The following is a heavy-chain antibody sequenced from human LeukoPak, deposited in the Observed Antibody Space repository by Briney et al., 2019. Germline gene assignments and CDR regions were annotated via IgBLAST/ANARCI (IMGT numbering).Heavy chain of an antibody. J-gene: IGHJ3*02. CDR2: IHSSGNT. CDR1: VGSISSYY. CDR3: ARRFLLTCGHAFVI. V-gene: IGHV4-59*01. Sequence: SETLSLTCTVSVGSISSYYGSWIRQPPGKGLEWIGYIHSSGNTNYNPSLESRVTMSVDTSKNQFFLKLTSVSTADTAVYYCARRFLLTCGHAFVIWGQGTLVTVSS. D-gene: IGHD2-21*01.